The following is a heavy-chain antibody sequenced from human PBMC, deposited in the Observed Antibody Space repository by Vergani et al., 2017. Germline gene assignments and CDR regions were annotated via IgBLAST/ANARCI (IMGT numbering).Heavy chain of an antibody. CDR1: GESIRSGSHY. CDR3: AREGNSSSWPYYYYGMDV. CDR2: IHTGGST. Sequence: QVKLQESGPGLLKPSQTLSLTCTVSGESIRSGSHYWSWIRQPAGKGPEWIGHIHTGGSTDLNPSFKSRVSISVDTSKSQFSLKLNSVTVADTAVYYCAREGNSSSWPYYYYGMDVWGQGTTVTVSS. V-gene: IGHV4-61*02. D-gene: IGHD6-13*01. J-gene: IGHJ6*02.